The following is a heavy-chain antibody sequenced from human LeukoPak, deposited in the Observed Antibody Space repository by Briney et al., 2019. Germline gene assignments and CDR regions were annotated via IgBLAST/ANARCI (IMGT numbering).Heavy chain of an antibody. V-gene: IGHV4-34*01. Sequence: SETLSLTCAVYGGSFSGYYWSWIRQPPGKGLEWIGEINHSGSTNYNPSLKSRVTISVDTSKNQFSLKLSSVTAADTAVYYCARDRIIYGDYGDAFDIWGQGTMVTVSS. CDR1: GGSFSGYY. CDR2: INHSGST. D-gene: IGHD4-17*01. CDR3: ARDRIIYGDYGDAFDI. J-gene: IGHJ3*02.